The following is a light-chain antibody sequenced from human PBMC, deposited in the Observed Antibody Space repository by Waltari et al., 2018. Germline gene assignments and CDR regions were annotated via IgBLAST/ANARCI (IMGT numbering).Light chain of an antibody. CDR2: AAS. CDR1: QGIRND. Sequence: DIQMTQSPSSMHASVGARVTITCRASQGIRNDLGGYQQKPGKAPKRLIYAASSLESGVPSRFSGSGSGTEFTLTISSLQPEDCATYYCLQHNSYPPYTFGQGTKLEIK. J-gene: IGKJ2*01. CDR3: LQHNSYPPYT. V-gene: IGKV1-17*01.